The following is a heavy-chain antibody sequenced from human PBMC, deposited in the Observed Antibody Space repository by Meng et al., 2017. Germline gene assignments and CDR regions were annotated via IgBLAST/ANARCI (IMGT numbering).Heavy chain of an antibody. D-gene: IGHD6-19*01. V-gene: IGHV3-21*01. Sequence: GGSRRLSCAASGFTFSSYSMNWVRQAPGKGLEWVSSISSSSSYIYYADSVKGRFTISRDNAKNSLYLQMNSLRAEDTAVYYCARGQDQYSSGWNAFDIWGRGTMVTV. CDR2: ISSSSSYI. J-gene: IGHJ3*02. CDR1: GFTFSSYS. CDR3: ARGQDQYSSGWNAFDI.